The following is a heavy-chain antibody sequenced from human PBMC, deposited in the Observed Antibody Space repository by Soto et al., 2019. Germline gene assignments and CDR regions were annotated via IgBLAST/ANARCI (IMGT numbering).Heavy chain of an antibody. CDR3: AKDRGSGWNYYGMDV. D-gene: IGHD6-19*01. Sequence: GGSLRLSCSASGFTFSSYGMHWVRQAPGKGLEWVAVTSSDESNKYYADSVKGRFTISRDNSKNTLYLQMNSLRAEDTALYYCAKDRGSGWNYYGMDVWGQGTTVTVSS. J-gene: IGHJ6*02. CDR1: GFTFSSYG. V-gene: IGHV3-30*18. CDR2: TSSDESNK.